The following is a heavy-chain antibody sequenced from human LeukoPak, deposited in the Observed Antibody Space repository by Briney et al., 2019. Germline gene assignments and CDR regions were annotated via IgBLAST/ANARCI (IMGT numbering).Heavy chain of an antibody. CDR2: ISSSSSTI. CDR3: ARGVTRHHLYYYYGMDV. Sequence: GGSPRLSCAASGFTFSSYSMNWVRQAPGKGLEWVSYISSSSSTIYYADSVKGRFTISRDNAKNSLYLQMNSLRAEDTAVYYCARGVTRHHLYYYYGMDVWGQGTTVTVSS. J-gene: IGHJ6*02. D-gene: IGHD1-14*01. V-gene: IGHV3-48*04. CDR1: GFTFSSYS.